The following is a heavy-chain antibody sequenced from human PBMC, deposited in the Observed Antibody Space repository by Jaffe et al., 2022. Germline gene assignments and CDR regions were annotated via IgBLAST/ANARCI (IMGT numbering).Heavy chain of an antibody. CDR3: ARDLPLYSSSSHLPHYYYYYMDV. CDR1: GFTFSSYS. CDR2: ISSSSSTI. D-gene: IGHD6-6*01. J-gene: IGHJ6*03. Sequence: EVQLVESGGGLVQPGGSLRLSCAASGFTFSSYSMNWVRQAPGKGLEWVSYISSSSSTIYYADSVKGRFTISRDNAKNSLYLQMNSLRAEDTAVYYCARDLPLYSSSSHLPHYYYYYMDVWGKGTTVTVSS. V-gene: IGHV3-48*01.